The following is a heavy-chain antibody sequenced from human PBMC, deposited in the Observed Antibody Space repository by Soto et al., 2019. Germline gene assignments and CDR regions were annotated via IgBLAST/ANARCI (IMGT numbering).Heavy chain of an antibody. Sequence: QVQLQESGPGLVKPSQTLSLTCTVSGGSISSGDYYWSWIRQPPGKGLEWIGYIYYSGSTYYNPSLKSRFTISVDTSKNQFSLKLSSVTAADTAVYYCARAGLIVVKANWFDPWGQGTLVTVSS. J-gene: IGHJ5*02. CDR1: GGSISSGDYY. V-gene: IGHV4-30-4*01. D-gene: IGHD3-22*01. CDR3: ARAGLIVVKANWFDP. CDR2: IYYSGST.